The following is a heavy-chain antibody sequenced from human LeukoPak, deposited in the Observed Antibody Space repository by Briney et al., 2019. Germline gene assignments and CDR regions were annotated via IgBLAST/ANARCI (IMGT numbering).Heavy chain of an antibody. CDR1: GGSVSSSHY. CDR3: ARGFHPEYSSSSYYFDY. V-gene: IGHV4-39*07. CDR2: IYYSGST. J-gene: IGHJ4*02. Sequence: SETLSLTCTVSGGSVSSSHYWGWIRQPPGKGLEWIGSIYYSGSTYYNPSLKSRVTISVDTSKNQFSLKLSSVTAADTAVYYCARGFHPEYSSSSYYFDYWGQGTLVTVSS. D-gene: IGHD6-6*01.